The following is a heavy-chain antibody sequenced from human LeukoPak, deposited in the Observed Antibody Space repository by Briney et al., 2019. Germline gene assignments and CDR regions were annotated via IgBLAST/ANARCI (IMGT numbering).Heavy chain of an antibody. J-gene: IGHJ6*03. CDR3: ARDPYPSSWYFDYYYYYYMDV. D-gene: IGHD6-13*01. CDR2: ISSSGSTI. CDR1: GFTFSSYE. Sequence: GGSLRLSCAASGFTFSSYEMNWVRQAPGKGLEWVSYISSSGSTIYYADSVKGRFTISRDNAKNSLYLQMNSLSAEDTAVYYCARDPYPSSWYFDYYYYYYMDVWGKGTTVTISS. V-gene: IGHV3-48*03.